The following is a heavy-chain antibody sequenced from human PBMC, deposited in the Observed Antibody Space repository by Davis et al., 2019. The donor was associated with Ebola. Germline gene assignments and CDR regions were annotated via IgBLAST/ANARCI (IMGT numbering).Heavy chain of an antibody. V-gene: IGHV3-49*03. CDR3: SRSPTQRGSSPPGY. J-gene: IGHJ4*02. CDR2: IRSKAYGGTT. D-gene: IGHD6-6*01. Sequence: GESLKISCAASGFTFSSYWMSWFRQAPGKGLEWVGFIRSKAYGGTTEYAASVKGRFTISRDDSKSIAYLQINSLKTEDTAVYYCSRSPTQRGSSPPGYWGQGTLVTVSS. CDR1: GFTFSSYW.